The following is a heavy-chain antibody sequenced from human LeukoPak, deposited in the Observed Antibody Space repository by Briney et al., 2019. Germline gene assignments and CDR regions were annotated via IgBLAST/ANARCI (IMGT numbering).Heavy chain of an antibody. CDR2: IKQDGSQI. J-gene: IGHJ4*02. Sequence: PGGSLRLSCAASGFIFSSYWMSWVRQAPGKGLEWVANIKQDGSQIYYVDSVKGRFTISRDNAKNSLFLQMNSLRAEDTAVYYCAGALRSGWLVIDYWGQGTLVTVSS. V-gene: IGHV3-7*03. CDR1: GFIFSSYW. CDR3: AGALRSGWLVIDY. D-gene: IGHD6-19*01.